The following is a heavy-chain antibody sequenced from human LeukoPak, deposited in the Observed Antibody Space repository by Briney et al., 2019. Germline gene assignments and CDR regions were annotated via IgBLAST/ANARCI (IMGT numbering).Heavy chain of an antibody. Sequence: GGSLRLSCAASGFAFSGYSMHWVRQAPGKGLEFVSAIISNGGSTHYADSVKGRFTISRDNSQNTLYLQMGSLRAEDMAVYYCASITMGATIANFYYYYMDVWGKGTTVTVSS. CDR3: ASITMGATIANFYYYYMDV. CDR2: IISNGGST. CDR1: GFAFSGYS. J-gene: IGHJ6*03. V-gene: IGHV3-64*02. D-gene: IGHD3-3*01.